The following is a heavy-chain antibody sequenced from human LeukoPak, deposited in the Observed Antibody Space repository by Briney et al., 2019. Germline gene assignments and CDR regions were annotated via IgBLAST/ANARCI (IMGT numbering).Heavy chain of an antibody. CDR3: ARLGKQQLLVDY. V-gene: IGHV4-39*01. CDR1: GGSISSSSYY. Sequence: SETLSLTCTVSGGSISSSSYYWGWIRQPPGKGLEWIGSIYYSGSTYYNPSLKSRVTISVDTSKNQFSLKLSSVTAADTAVYYCARLGKQQLLVDYWGQGTLVTVSS. CDR2: IYYSGST. D-gene: IGHD6-13*01. J-gene: IGHJ4*02.